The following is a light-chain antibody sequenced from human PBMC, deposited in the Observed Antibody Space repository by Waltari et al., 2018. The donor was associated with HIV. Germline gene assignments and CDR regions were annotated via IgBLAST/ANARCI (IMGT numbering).Light chain of an antibody. Sequence: QSALTQPPSVSGSLGQPVTISCTGPSSDIGAYNRVSWYQQSPGTAPKLRIYEVTHRPSGVPVRFSGSKSGNTASLTISGLQADDEADYYCSSYTTSSTWVFGGGTKLTVL. CDR1: SSDIGAYNR. J-gene: IGLJ3*02. CDR3: SSYTTSSTWV. V-gene: IGLV2-18*02. CDR2: EVT.